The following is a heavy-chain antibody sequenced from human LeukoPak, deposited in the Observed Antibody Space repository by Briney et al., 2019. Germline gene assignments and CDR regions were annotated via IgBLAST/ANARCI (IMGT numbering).Heavy chain of an antibody. Sequence: GASLRLSCAPSGFTFSNCSTSWVRQAPGKWLEWVSTISGTGGHTYHAPSVKGRFTISTTKSKNTLFLQFNSLIATDPSFYFCAQGRGTTVTAAANYWGEGAMVAVSS. J-gene: IGHJ4*02. CDR1: GFTFSNCS. CDR2: ISGTGGHT. D-gene: IGHD4-17*01. V-gene: IGHV3-23*01. CDR3: AQGRGTTVTAAANY.